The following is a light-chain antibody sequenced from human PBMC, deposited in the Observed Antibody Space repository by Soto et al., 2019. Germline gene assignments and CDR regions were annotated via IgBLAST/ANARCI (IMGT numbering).Light chain of an antibody. CDR2: DVS. V-gene: IGLV2-14*03. J-gene: IGLJ3*02. CDR1: SSDVGAYNY. Sequence: QSALTQPDSVSGSPGQSITISCTGTSSDVGAYNYVSWYQQHPGKAPKLMISDVSNRPSGVSDRFSGSKSGNTASLTISGLHAEDEADYYCSSYTSSSTPWVFGGGTKLTVL. CDR3: SSYTSSSTPWV.